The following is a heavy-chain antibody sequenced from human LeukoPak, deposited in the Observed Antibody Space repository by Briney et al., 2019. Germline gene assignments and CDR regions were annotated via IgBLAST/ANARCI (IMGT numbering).Heavy chain of an antibody. Sequence: PSQTLSLTCTVSGFSMSSASYYWSWIRQYPGKGLEWIGYVYYRGTTYYSPSLKSRVTISVDTSKNQFSLKLSSVTAADTAVYYCARVVARSGYYTYYYYYYMDVWGKGTTVTVSS. CDR3: ARVVARSGYYTYYYYYYMDV. V-gene: IGHV4-31*03. J-gene: IGHJ6*03. CDR2: VYYRGTT. CDR1: GFSMSSASYY. D-gene: IGHD3-3*01.